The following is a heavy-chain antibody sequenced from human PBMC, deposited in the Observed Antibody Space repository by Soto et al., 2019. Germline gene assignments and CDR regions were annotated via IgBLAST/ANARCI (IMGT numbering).Heavy chain of an antibody. J-gene: IGHJ4*02. D-gene: IGHD2-15*01. CDR2: ISGSGGST. V-gene: IGHV3-23*01. CDR1: GFTFSSYA. Sequence: GGSLRLSCAASGFTFSSYAMSWVRQAPGKGLEWVSAISGSGGSTYYADSVKGRFTISRDNSKNTLYLQMNSLRAEDTAVYYCAKDQRGYCSGGSCSSFDYWGQGTLVTVSS. CDR3: AKDQRGYCSGGSCSSFDY.